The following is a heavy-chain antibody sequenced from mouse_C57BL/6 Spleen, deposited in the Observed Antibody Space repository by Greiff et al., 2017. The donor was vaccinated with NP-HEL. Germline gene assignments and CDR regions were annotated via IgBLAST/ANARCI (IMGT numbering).Heavy chain of an antibody. CDR1: GYAFSSSW. CDR3: ARSDGYSYYFDY. CDR2: IYPGDGDT. J-gene: IGHJ2*01. V-gene: IGHV1-82*01. Sequence: VMLQQSGPELVKPGASVKISCKASGYAFSSSWMNWVKQRPGKGLEWIGRIYPGDGDTNYNGKFKGKATLTADKSSSTAYMQLSSLTSEDSAVYFCARSDGYSYYFDYWGQGTTLTVSS. D-gene: IGHD2-3*01.